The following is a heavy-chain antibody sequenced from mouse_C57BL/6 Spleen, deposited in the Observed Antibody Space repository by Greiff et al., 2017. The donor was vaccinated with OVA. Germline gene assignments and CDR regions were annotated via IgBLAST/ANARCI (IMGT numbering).Heavy chain of an antibody. D-gene: IGHD2-1*01. V-gene: IGHV1-50*01. CDR2: IDPSDSYT. Sequence: QVQLQQPGAELVKPGASVKLSCKASGYTFTSYWMQWVKQRPRQGLEWIGEIDPSDSYTNYNQKFKGKATLTVDTSSSTAYMQLSSLTSEDSAVYYCATYGNDYWGQGTTLTVSS. CDR1: GYTFTSYW. J-gene: IGHJ2*01. CDR3: ATYGNDY.